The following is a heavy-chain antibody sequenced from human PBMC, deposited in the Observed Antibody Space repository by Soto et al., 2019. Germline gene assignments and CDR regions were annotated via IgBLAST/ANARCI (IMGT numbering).Heavy chain of an antibody. Sequence: GGSLRLSCAASGFTLRNYNMNWVRQAPGKGLEWLSYISGASGTIYYADSMQGRFTISRDNSKNTLYLQMNSLRAEDTAVYYCAKGKPLLWFGESIYYYYGMDVWGQGTTVTVSS. D-gene: IGHD3-10*01. CDR1: GFTLRNYN. J-gene: IGHJ6*02. CDR3: AKGKPLLWFGESIYYYYGMDV. CDR2: ISGASGTI. V-gene: IGHV3-48*01.